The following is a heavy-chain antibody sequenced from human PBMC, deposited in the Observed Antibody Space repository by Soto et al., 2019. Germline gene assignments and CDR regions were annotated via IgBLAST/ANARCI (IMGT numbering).Heavy chain of an antibody. V-gene: IGHV1-69*13. D-gene: IGHD3-22*01. CDR3: ARRTMIDNYYYGMDV. CDR1: GGTFSSYA. Sequence: SVKVSCKASGGTFSSYAISWVRQAPGQGLEWMGGIIPIFGTANYAQKFQGRVTITADESTSTAYMELSSLRSEDTAVYYCARRTMIDNYYYGMDVWGQGTTVTVSS. J-gene: IGHJ6*02. CDR2: IIPIFGTA.